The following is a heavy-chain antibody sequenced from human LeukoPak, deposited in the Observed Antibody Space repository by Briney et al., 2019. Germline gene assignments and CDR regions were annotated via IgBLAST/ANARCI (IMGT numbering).Heavy chain of an antibody. J-gene: IGHJ6*02. CDR3: ARELGGAGSYFFPYYGMDV. Sequence: ASVKVSCKASGYTFISYGINWVRQAPAQGLEWMGWISGYNGNTNYAQNLQGRVTMTRDTSTSTAYMELRSLRSDDTAVYYCARELGGAGSYFFPYYGMDVWGQGTTVTVSS. CDR2: ISGYNGNT. V-gene: IGHV1-18*01. D-gene: IGHD3-10*01. CDR1: GYTFISYG.